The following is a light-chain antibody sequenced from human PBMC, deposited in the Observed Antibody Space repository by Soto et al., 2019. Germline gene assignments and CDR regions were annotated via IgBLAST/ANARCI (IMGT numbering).Light chain of an antibody. CDR3: AAWDDSLNGPDSL. CDR2: SNN. Sequence: QSVLTQPPSASGTPGQRVTISCSGSSSNIGSNTVNWYQQLPGTAPKLLIYSNNQRPSGVPDRFSGSKSGTSASLAISGLQSEDEADYYCAAWDDSLNGPDSLFGTGTKVTVL. V-gene: IGLV1-44*01. CDR1: SSNIGSNT. J-gene: IGLJ1*01.